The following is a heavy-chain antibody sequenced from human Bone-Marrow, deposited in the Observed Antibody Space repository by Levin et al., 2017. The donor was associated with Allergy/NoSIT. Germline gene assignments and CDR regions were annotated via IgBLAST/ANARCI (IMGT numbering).Heavy chain of an antibody. CDR1: GFTFTSYT. J-gene: IGHJ5*01. D-gene: IGHD6-6*01. CDR3: ARFDTTSSWFDS. Sequence: GGSLRLSCATSGFTFTSYTLAWVRQTPGKGLEWVSFISGSLNYIYYADSVKGRFTMSRDNAKNSVYLQMDSLRAEDTATYYCARFDTTSSWFDSWGQGTLVIVSS. V-gene: IGHV3-21*06. CDR2: ISGSLNYI.